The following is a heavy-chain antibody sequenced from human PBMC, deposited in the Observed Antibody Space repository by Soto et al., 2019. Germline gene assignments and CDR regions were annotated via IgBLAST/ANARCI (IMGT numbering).Heavy chain of an antibody. Sequence: LRLSCAASGFTFNTYGMHWVRQAPGKGLEWVAVISYDGSDKYYADSVKGRFIISRDNSKNTLYLQMNSLRAEDTAIYYCAKSPNFYCSSPNCYKFYFDFWGQGALVTVSS. V-gene: IGHV3-30*18. D-gene: IGHD2-2*02. J-gene: IGHJ4*02. CDR1: GFTFNTYG. CDR2: ISYDGSDK. CDR3: AKSPNFYCSSPNCYKFYFDF.